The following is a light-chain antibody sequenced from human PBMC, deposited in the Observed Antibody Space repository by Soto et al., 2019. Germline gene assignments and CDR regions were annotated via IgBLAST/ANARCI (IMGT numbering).Light chain of an antibody. CDR3: QQYGSSPLT. J-gene: IGKJ4*01. V-gene: IGKV3-20*01. CDR1: QSVSSSY. Sequence: EIVLTQSPGTVSLSPEERATLSCRASQSVSSSYLAWYQQKPGQAPRLLIHGASSRATGIPDRFSGSESGTDFTLTISRLEPEDSGVYYCQQYGSSPLTFGGGTKVEIK. CDR2: GAS.